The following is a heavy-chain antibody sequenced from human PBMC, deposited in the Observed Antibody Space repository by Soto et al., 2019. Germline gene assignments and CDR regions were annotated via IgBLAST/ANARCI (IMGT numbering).Heavy chain of an antibody. CDR2: ITDDSSHI. Sequence: LRLSCAASGFMFSDYTMTWVRQSPGKGLEWLASITDDSSHIDYADSVRGRFTVARDNARKSVYLQMDSLGDEDTAIYYCATPYYYNHWGPGTLVTVSS. V-gene: IGHV3-21*01. CDR3: ATPYYYNH. J-gene: IGHJ5*02. D-gene: IGHD3-22*01. CDR1: GFMFSDYT.